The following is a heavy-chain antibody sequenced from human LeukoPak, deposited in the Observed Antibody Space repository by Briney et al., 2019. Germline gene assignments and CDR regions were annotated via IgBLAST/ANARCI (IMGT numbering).Heavy chain of an antibody. CDR2: INQDESEK. Sequence: GGSLRLSCTASGFTFSDFWMSWVRQAPGKGLEWVADINQDESEKYYVDSMRGRFTISRDNVQNSLNLQMNSLRAEDTAVYYCATSSNAPGNHWGQGTLVTVSS. J-gene: IGHJ5*02. CDR1: GFTFSDFW. V-gene: IGHV3-7*01. CDR3: ATSSNAPGNH. D-gene: IGHD2-2*01.